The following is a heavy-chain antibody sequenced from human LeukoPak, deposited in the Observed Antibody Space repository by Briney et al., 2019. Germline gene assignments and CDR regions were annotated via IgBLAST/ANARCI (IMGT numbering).Heavy chain of an antibody. Sequence: SETLSLTCTVSGGSISSYYWSWIRQPAGKGLEWIGRIYTSGSTNYNPSLKSRVTMSVDTSKNQFSLKLSSVTAADTAVYYCARGRCSSTSCLPFGYWGQGTLVTVSS. CDR3: ARGRCSSTSCLPFGY. D-gene: IGHD2-2*01. V-gene: IGHV4-4*07. CDR1: GGSISSYY. J-gene: IGHJ4*02. CDR2: IYTSGST.